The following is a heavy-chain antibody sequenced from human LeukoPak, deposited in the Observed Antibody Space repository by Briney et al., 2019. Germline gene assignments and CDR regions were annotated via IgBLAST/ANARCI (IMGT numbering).Heavy chain of an antibody. Sequence: ASVKVSCKASGYTFTSYGISWVRQAPGQGLEWMGWISAYNGNTNYAQKLQGRVTMTTDTSTSTAYMELRSLRSDDTAVYYCARGDLDPTTYYYYYMDVWGKGTTVTVSS. D-gene: IGHD1-1*01. CDR1: GYTFTSYG. CDR3: ARGDLDPTTYYYYYMDV. J-gene: IGHJ6*03. CDR2: ISAYNGNT. V-gene: IGHV1-18*01.